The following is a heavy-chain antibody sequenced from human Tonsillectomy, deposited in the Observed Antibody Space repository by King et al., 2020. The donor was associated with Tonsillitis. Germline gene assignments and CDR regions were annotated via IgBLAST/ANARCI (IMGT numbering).Heavy chain of an antibody. D-gene: IGHD3-16*01. J-gene: IGHJ4*02. CDR2: IYYSGST. V-gene: IGHV4-59*08. CDR1: GGSISSYY. Sequence: QLQESGPGLVKPSETLSLTCTASGGSISSYYWSWIRQPPGKGLEWIGYIYYSGSTNYNPSLKSRVTISVDTSKNQFSLKLSSVTAADTAVYYCARLTTGGTDYWGQGTLVTVSS. CDR3: ARLTTGGTDY.